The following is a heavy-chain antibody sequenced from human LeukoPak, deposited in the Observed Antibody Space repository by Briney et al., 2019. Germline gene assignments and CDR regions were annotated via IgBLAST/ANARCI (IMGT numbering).Heavy chain of an antibody. CDR2: IYYSGST. CDR3: ARRLNRWELLPGGWFDP. D-gene: IGHD1-26*01. V-gene: IGHV4-59*08. J-gene: IGHJ5*02. Sequence: SETLSLTCTVSGGSISSYYWSWIRQPPGKGLEWIGYIYYSGSTNYNPSLKSRVTISVDTSKNQLSLKLSSVTAADTAVYYCARRLNRWELLPGGWFDPWGQGTLVTVSS. CDR1: GGSISSYY.